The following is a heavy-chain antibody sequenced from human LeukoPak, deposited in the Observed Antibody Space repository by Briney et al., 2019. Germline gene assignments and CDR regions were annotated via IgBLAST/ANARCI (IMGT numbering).Heavy chain of an antibody. CDR2: IYYSGST. Sequence: SQTLSLTCTVSGGSIRSYYWSWIRQPPGKGLEWIGYIYYSGSTNYNPSLKSRVTISVDTSKNQVSLKLSSVTAADTAVYYCARDDSSSWLRYFDLWGRGTLVTVSS. CDR1: GGSIRSYY. V-gene: IGHV4-59*01. J-gene: IGHJ2*01. CDR3: ARDDSSSWLRYFDL. D-gene: IGHD6-13*01.